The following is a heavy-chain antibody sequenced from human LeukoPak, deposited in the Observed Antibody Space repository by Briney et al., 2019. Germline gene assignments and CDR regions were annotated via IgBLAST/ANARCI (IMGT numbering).Heavy chain of an antibody. J-gene: IGHJ4*02. D-gene: IGHD4-17*01. CDR1: GGSISSYY. CDR2: IYYSGST. V-gene: IGHV4-59*01. Sequence: SETLSLTCTVSGGSISSYYWSWIRQPPGKGLEWIGYIYYSGSTNYNPSLKSRVTISVDTSKNQFSLKLSSVTAADTAVYYCAREATVNTGLGVDYWGQGTLVTVSS. CDR3: AREATVNTGLGVDY.